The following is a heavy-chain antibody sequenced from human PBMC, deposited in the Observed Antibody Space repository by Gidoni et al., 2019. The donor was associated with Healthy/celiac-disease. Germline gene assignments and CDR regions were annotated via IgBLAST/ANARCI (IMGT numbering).Heavy chain of an antibody. D-gene: IGHD5-12*01. CDR2: ISGSGGST. CDR1: GFTSSSYA. V-gene: IGHV3-23*04. J-gene: IGHJ3*02. Sequence: EVQLVESGRCLAQPAGSPRLSSAASGFTSSSYAMSWVRQAPGKGLEWVSAISGSGGSTYYAGAVKGRFNISSDNSKNTLYLQMNSLRAEDTAVYYCAKGKGGFPGEDAFDIWGQGTMVTVSS. CDR3: AKGKGGFPGEDAFDI.